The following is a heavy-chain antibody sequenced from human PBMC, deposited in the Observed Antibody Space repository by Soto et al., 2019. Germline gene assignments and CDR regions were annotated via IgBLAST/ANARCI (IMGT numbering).Heavy chain of an antibody. CDR1: GFTFSSYA. D-gene: IGHD6-13*01. J-gene: IGHJ3*02. CDR2: ISGSGGST. CDR3: AKPSLREYSSSWYTRLNRPDAFDI. Sequence: GGSLRLSCAASGFTFSSYAMSWVRQAPGKGLEWVSAISGSGGSTYYADSVKGRFTISRDNSKNTLYLQMNSLRAEDTAVYYCAKPSLREYSSSWYTRLNRPDAFDIWGQGTMVTVSS. V-gene: IGHV3-23*01.